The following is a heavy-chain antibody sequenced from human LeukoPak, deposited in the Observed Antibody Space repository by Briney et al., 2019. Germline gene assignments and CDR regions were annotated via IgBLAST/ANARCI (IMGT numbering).Heavy chain of an antibody. CDR3: ASLSIGPSPYYYYMDV. D-gene: IGHD2-21*01. CDR2: IYTSGST. J-gene: IGHJ6*03. CDR1: GGSISSYY. Sequence: SETLSLTCTVSGGSISSYYWSWIRQPPGKGLECIGYIYTSGSTNYNPSLKSRVTISVDTSKNQFSLKLSSVTAADTAVYYCASLSIGPSPYYYYMDVWGKGTTVTVSS. V-gene: IGHV4-4*09.